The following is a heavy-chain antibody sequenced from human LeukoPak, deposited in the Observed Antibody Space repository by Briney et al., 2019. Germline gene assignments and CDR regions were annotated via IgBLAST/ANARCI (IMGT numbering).Heavy chain of an antibody. Sequence: SETLSLTCAVYGGSFSGYYWSWIRQPPGKGLEWIGEINHSGSTNYNPSLKSRVTISVDTSQNQFSLKLSSVTAADTAVYYCARGRTTVTFDYWGQGTLVTVSS. J-gene: IGHJ4*02. D-gene: IGHD4-17*01. V-gene: IGHV4-34*01. CDR2: INHSGST. CDR1: GGSFSGYY. CDR3: ARGRTTVTFDY.